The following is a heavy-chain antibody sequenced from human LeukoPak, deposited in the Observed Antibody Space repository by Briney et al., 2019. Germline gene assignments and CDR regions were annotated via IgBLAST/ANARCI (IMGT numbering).Heavy chain of an antibody. CDR3: ARDLSTIFGVALPMDY. Sequence: KAGGSLRLSCAASGFTFTDYYMSWIRQAPGKGPEWISYISTSGSPTYYADSVRGRFTISRDNAKNSVYLEMNSLRVEDTALYYCARDLSTIFGVALPMDYWGQGTLVTVSS. V-gene: IGHV3-11*04. J-gene: IGHJ4*02. CDR2: ISTSGSPT. D-gene: IGHD3-3*01. CDR1: GFTFTDYY.